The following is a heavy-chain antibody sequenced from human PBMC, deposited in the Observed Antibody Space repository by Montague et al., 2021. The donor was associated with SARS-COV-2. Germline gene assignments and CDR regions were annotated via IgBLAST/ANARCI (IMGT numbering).Heavy chain of an antibody. J-gene: IGHJ6*02. D-gene: IGHD3-9*01. Sequence: TLSLTCAVSGDSITSGFYYWSWLRQPAGRGLEWIGRIHTSGSTNYNPSLKTRVTISLDRSKNQFSLTLSSVTAADTAVYFCARDFDWQQDPSTDYFHYGMDVWGQGTTVIVSS. CDR3: ARDFDWQQDPSTDYFHYGMDV. V-gene: IGHV4-61*02. CDR2: IHTSGST. CDR1: GDSITSGFYY.